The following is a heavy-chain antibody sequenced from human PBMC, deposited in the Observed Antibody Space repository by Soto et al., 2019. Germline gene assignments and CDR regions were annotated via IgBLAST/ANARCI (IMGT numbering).Heavy chain of an antibody. V-gene: IGHV3-30-3*01. J-gene: IGHJ4*02. CDR2: ISYDGSNK. CDR3: ATARGYSYGCNY. CDR1: GFTFSSYA. Sequence: GGSLRLSCAASGFTFSSYAMHWVRQAPGKGLEWVAVISYDGSNKYYADSVKGRFTISRDNSKNTLYLQMNSLRAEDTAVYYCATARGYSYGCNYWGQGTLVTVSS. D-gene: IGHD5-18*01.